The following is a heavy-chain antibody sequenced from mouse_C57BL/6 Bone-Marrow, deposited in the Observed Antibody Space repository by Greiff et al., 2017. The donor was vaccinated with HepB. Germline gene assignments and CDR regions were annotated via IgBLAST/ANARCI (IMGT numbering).Heavy chain of an antibody. J-gene: IGHJ4*01. CDR2: IRSKSNNYAT. CDR1: GFSFNTYA. CDR3: APVYDYDGVGAMDY. Sequence: EVKVEESGGGLVQPKGSLKLSCAASGFSFNTYAMNWVRQAPGKGLEWVARIRSKSNNYATYYADSVKDRFTISRDDSESMLYLQMNNLKTEDTAMYYCAPVYDYDGVGAMDYWGQGTSVTVSS. D-gene: IGHD2-4*01. V-gene: IGHV10-1*01.